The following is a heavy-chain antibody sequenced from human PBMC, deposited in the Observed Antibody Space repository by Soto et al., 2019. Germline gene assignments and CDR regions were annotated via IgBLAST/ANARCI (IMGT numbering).Heavy chain of an antibody. J-gene: IGHJ6*02. CDR1: GFTFSGYG. Sequence: QVQLVESGGGVVQPEKSLRLSCAASGFTFSGYGMHWVRQAPGKGLEWVAVVWYDGREEYYADSVKGRFTISRDNSKNTLDLQMNSLRVEDTAVYYCARLYSYGMDVWGQGTTVTVSS. CDR2: VWYDGREE. D-gene: IGHD1-26*01. CDR3: ARLYSYGMDV. V-gene: IGHV3-33*01.